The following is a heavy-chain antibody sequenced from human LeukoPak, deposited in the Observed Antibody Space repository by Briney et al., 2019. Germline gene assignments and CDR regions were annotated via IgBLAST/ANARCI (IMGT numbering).Heavy chain of an antibody. J-gene: IGHJ4*02. D-gene: IGHD3-3*01. V-gene: IGHV3-48*01. CDR1: GFTFSSYS. CDR3: ARTGLWSGYYWYFDY. CDR2: ISSSSSTI. Sequence: PGGSLRLSCAASGFTFSSYSMNWVRQAPGKGLEWVSYISSSSSTIYYADSVKGRFTISRDNAKNSLYLQMNSLRAEDTAVYYCARTGLWSGYYWYFDYWGQGTLVTVSS.